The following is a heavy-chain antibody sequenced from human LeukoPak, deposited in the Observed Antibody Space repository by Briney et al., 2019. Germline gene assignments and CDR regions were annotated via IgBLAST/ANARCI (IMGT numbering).Heavy chain of an antibody. V-gene: IGHV3-23*01. CDR3: AKGTERYREVSSFDS. CDR1: GSTFNTYT. CDR2: ISGRGDGT. D-gene: IGHD3-10*01. Sequence: GGSLRLSCAASGSTFNTYTMNWVRQAPGKGLEWVSAISGRGDGTYYADFVKGRFTISRDNSKNTLFLQMNSLRVEDTATYYCAKGTERYREVSSFDSWGQGTLVAVSS. J-gene: IGHJ4*02.